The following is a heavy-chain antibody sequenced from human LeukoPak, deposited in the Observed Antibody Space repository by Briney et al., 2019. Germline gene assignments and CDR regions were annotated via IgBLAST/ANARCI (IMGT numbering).Heavy chain of an antibody. CDR1: GFTFSDYY. D-gene: IGHD3-10*01. Sequence: GGSLRLSCAASGFTFSDYYMSWIRQAPGQGLEWVSYISSSGSTIYYADSVKGRFTISRDNANNSLYLQMNSLRAEDTAVYYCASRYYYGSGSYLVDYWGQGTLVTVSS. CDR2: ISSSGSTI. V-gene: IGHV3-11*01. J-gene: IGHJ4*02. CDR3: ASRYYYGSGSYLVDY.